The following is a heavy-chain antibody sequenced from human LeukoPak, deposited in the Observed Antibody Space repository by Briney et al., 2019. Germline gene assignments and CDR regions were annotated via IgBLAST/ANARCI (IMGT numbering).Heavy chain of an antibody. CDR3: VRDTSGPDY. CDR1: GFTFSSYA. V-gene: IGHV3-23*01. J-gene: IGHJ4*02. D-gene: IGHD3-22*01. Sequence: GGSLRLSCAASGFTFSSYAMSWVRQAPGKGLEWVSAISGSGGSTYYADSVKGRFTISRDNAKNSLHLQMNSLRAEDTAVYYCVRDTSGPDYWGQGTLVTVSS. CDR2: ISGSGGST.